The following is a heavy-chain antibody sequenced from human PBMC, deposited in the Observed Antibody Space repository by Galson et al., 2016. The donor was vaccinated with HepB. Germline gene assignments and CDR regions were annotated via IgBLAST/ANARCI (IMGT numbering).Heavy chain of an antibody. CDR2: INTDGSST. CDR3: ARGGSRPIDY. J-gene: IGHJ4*02. CDR1: GFTFSTYA. V-gene: IGHV3-74*01. Sequence: SLRLSCAASGFTFSTYAMSWVRQAPGKGLVWVSRINTDGSSTSYADSVKGRSTISRDNAKNTLYLQMNGLRAEDTAVYYCARGGSRPIDYWGQGTLVTVSS. D-gene: IGHD1-26*01.